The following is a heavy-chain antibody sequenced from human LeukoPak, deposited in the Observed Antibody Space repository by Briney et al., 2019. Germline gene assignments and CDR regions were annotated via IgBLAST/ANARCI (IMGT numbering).Heavy chain of an antibody. CDR3: AKRGGMYPAHYFDY. Sequence: GGSLRLSCAASGFTFSSYAMTWVRQTPGKGLEWVSTISGSGSITYYADSVKGRFTISRDSSKNTLYLQMDSLRAEDTAVYYCAKRGGMYPAHYFDYWGQGTLVTVSS. V-gene: IGHV3-23*01. CDR1: GFTFSSYA. J-gene: IGHJ4*02. D-gene: IGHD6-13*01. CDR2: ISGSGSIT.